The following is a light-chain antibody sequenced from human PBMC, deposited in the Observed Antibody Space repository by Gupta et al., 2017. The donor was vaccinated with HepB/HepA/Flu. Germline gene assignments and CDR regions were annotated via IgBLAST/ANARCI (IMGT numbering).Light chain of an antibody. CDR2: DNI. J-gene: IGLJ3*02. CDR1: RSTIGSGSD. V-gene: IGLV1-40*01. Sequence: QSVLTQPPSVSGAPGPRVTLACTGCRSTIGSGSDIYWYQQLPGTAPKLRIYDNIKRPAWVTDLFSASESDTSVSLTITGLQAEDEGYYYCQSYGSLTGVGFGGGTKLTVL. CDR3: QSYGSLTGVG.